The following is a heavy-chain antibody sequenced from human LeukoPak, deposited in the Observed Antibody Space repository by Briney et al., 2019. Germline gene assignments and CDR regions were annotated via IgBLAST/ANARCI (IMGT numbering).Heavy chain of an antibody. J-gene: IGHJ5*02. V-gene: IGHV4-39*07. CDR1: GDSISSSDYY. CDR2: IYPSGTT. CDR3: ARAYSSSWYFNWFDP. D-gene: IGHD6-13*01. Sequence: SETLSLTCSVSGDSISSSDYYWGWIRQPPGKGLEWIGNIYPSGTTYYNPSLKTRVTISVDTSKNQFSLKLSSVTAADTAVYFCARAYSSSWYFNWFDPWGQGTLVTVSS.